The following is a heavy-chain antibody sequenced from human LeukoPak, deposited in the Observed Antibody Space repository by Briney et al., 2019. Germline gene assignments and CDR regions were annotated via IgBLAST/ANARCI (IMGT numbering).Heavy chain of an antibody. D-gene: IGHD3-10*01. V-gene: IGHV3-23*01. CDR3: AKNEGIRPLEY. CDR1: GSTFSSNG. CDR2: ISGSGGST. J-gene: IGHJ4*02. Sequence: PGGSLRLSCAASGSTFSSNGMNWVRQAPGKGLEWVSGISGSGGSTYNSDSVKGRFTISTDKSKNTLYLQMNSLRAEDTAVYYCAKNEGIRPLEYWGQGTLVTVSS.